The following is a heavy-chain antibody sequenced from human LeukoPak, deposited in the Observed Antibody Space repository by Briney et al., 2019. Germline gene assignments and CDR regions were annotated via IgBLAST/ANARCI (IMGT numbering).Heavy chain of an antibody. D-gene: IGHD2-21*02. Sequence: GASVKVSCKASGYTFTSYYMHWVRQAPGQGLEWMGIINPSGGSTSYAQKFQGRVTMTRDTSTSTVYMGLSSLRSEDTAVYYCARDHAYCGGDCYYRGDAFDIWGQGTMVTVSS. CDR2: INPSGGST. V-gene: IGHV1-46*01. J-gene: IGHJ3*02. CDR3: ARDHAYCGGDCYYRGDAFDI. CDR1: GYTFTSYY.